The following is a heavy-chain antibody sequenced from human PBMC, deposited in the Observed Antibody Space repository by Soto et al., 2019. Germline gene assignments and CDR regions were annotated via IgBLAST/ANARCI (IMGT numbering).Heavy chain of an antibody. Sequence: SETLSVTCPVAGGSVSSGNYYWSWIRQPPGKRLEWIGYIYYTGSTNYNPSLKSRVTISVDTSKNQFSLKLSSVTAADTAVYYCASYSSGWYDVSFWGQGTLVTVS. J-gene: IGHJ4*02. V-gene: IGHV4-61*01. CDR2: IYYTGST. CDR3: ASYSSGWYDVSF. CDR1: GGSVSSGNYY. D-gene: IGHD6-19*01.